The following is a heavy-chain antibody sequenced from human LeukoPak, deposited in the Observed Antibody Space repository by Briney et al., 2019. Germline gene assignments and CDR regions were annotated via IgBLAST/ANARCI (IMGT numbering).Heavy chain of an antibody. J-gene: IGHJ1*01. Sequence: ASVKVSCKASGYTFTGYYMHWVRQAPGQGLEWMGWINPNSGGTNYAQKFQGRVTMTRDTSISTAYMELSRLRSDDTAVYYCAKDRVVVRIYKAEYFQHWGQGTLVTVSS. CDR1: GYTFTGYY. V-gene: IGHV1-2*02. D-gene: IGHD2-21*01. CDR3: AKDRVVVRIYKAEYFQH. CDR2: INPNSGGT.